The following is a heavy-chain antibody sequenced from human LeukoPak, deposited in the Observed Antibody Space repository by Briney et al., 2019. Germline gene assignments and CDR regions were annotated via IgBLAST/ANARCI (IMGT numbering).Heavy chain of an antibody. J-gene: IGHJ6*02. D-gene: IGHD3-22*01. CDR3: ASGGGYYKYYFYGMDV. CDR2: INPSGGST. Sequence: GASVKVSCKASGYTFTSYYMHWVRQAPGQGLEWMGIINPSGGSTSYAQKFQGRVTMTRNTSISTAYMELSSLRSEDTAVYYCASGGGYYKYYFYGMDVWGQGTTVAVSS. V-gene: IGHV1-46*03. CDR1: GYTFTSYY.